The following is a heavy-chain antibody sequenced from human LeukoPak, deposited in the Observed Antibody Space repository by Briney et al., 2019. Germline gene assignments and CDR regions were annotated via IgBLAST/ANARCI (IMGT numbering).Heavy chain of an antibody. D-gene: IGHD3-10*01. CDR1: GGSFSGYY. CDR2: ITHSGST. Sequence: SETLSLTCAVHGGSFSGYYWSSIRQPPGKGLEWIGEITHSGSTNYNPSLKSRVTISVDTSKNQFSLKLSSVTTADTAVYYCAICITMVRGVMRWFDPWGQGTRVTVSS. J-gene: IGHJ5*02. V-gene: IGHV4-34*01. CDR3: AICITMVRGVMRWFDP.